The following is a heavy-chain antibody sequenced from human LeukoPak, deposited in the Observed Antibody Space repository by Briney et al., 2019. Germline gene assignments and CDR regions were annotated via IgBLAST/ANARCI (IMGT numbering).Heavy chain of an antibody. D-gene: IGHD1-26*01. CDR2: ISYDGSNK. CDR3: ARWEGGLARYYFDY. V-gene: IGHV3-30-3*01. CDR1: GFTFSSYA. Sequence: PGGSLRLSCAASGFTFSSYAMHWVRQAPGKGLEWVAVISYDGSNKYYADSVKGRFTISRDNSKNTLYLQMNSLRAEDTAVYYCARWEGGLARYYFDYWGQGTLVTVSS. J-gene: IGHJ4*02.